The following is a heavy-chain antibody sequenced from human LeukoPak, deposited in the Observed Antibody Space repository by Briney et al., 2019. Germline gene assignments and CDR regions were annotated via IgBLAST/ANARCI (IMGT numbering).Heavy chain of an antibody. Sequence: VGSLRLSCAASGFIFSSFARHSVRQTPVKLREWGSSIWWGVISNDYADSVKGRFTISRDNSKNTLYLQMNSLRAEDTAVYYCAKPDRLPQTWIQLWTDTNDAFDIWGQGTMVTVSS. J-gene: IGHJ3*02. D-gene: IGHD5-18*01. CDR2: IWWGVISN. CDR1: GFIFSSFA. CDR3: AKPDRLPQTWIQLWTDTNDAFDI. V-gene: IGHV3-30*02.